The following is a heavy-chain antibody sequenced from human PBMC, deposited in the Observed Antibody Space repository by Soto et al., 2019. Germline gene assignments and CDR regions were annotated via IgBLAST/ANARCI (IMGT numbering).Heavy chain of an antibody. CDR2: IIPMFGTA. J-gene: IGHJ6*02. Sequence: ASVKVSCKASGYTFTGHYMHWVRQATGQGFEWMGGIIPMFGTANYAQKFQGRVTITADESTSTAYMELSSLRSEDTAVYYCARRYCISTSCHYYGMDVWGQGTTVTVSS. V-gene: IGHV1-69*13. D-gene: IGHD2-2*01. CDR1: GYTFTGHY. CDR3: ARRYCISTSCHYYGMDV.